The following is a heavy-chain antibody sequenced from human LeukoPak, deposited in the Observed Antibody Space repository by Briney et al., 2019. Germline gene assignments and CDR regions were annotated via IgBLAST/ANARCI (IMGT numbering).Heavy chain of an antibody. D-gene: IGHD4-17*01. J-gene: IGHJ3*02. CDR1: DDSFSSHY. V-gene: IGHV4-59*11. CDR3: ARDLVTVTKGFDI. Sequence: SETLSLNCAVSDDSFSSHYWTWIRQPPGKGLEWIGYISYIGSTNYNPSLKSRVTISIDTSKNQFSLKLSSVTAADTAVYYCARDLVTVTKGFDIWGQGTMVSVSS. CDR2: ISYIGST.